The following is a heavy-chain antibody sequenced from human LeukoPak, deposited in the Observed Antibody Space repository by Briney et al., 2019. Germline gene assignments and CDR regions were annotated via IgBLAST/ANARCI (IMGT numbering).Heavy chain of an antibody. Sequence: GGSLRLSCAASGFTFSSYSMNWVRQAPGKGLKWVSSVSSSSSYIYYADSVKGRFTITRDNAKNSLSLQMNSLRAEDAAVYYCARDLRSSGWYYFDYWGQGTLVTVSS. D-gene: IGHD6-19*01. CDR3: ARDLRSSGWYYFDY. CDR2: VSSSSSYI. V-gene: IGHV3-21*01. CDR1: GFTFSSYS. J-gene: IGHJ4*02.